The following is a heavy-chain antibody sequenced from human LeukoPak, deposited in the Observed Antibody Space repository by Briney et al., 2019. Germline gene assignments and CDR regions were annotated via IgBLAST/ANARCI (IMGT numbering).Heavy chain of an antibody. V-gene: IGHV4-34*01. CDR3: ARAEVRSSSGYGARWFAP. Sequence: SETLSPTCAVYGGSFSGYYWSWIRQPPGKGLEWIGEINHSGSTNYNPSLKSRVTISVDTSKNQFSLKLSSVTAADTAVYYCARAEVRSSSGYGARWFAPWGQGTLVTVSP. CDR2: INHSGST. J-gene: IGHJ5*02. D-gene: IGHD6-13*01. CDR1: GGSFSGYY.